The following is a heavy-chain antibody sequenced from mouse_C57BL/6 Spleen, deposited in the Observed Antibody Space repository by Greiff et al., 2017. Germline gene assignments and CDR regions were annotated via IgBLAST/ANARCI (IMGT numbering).Heavy chain of an antibody. V-gene: IGHV14-2*01. J-gene: IGHJ4*01. CDR1: GFNIKDYY. CDR2: IDPEDGET. Sequence: EVQLVESGAELVKPGASVKLSCTASGFNIKDYYMHWVKQRTEQGLEWIGRIDPEDGETKYAPKFQGKATITADTSSNTAYLQLSSLTSEVTAVYYCVNWDEGYYAMVYWGQGTSVTVSS. D-gene: IGHD4-1*02. CDR3: VNWDEGYYAMVY.